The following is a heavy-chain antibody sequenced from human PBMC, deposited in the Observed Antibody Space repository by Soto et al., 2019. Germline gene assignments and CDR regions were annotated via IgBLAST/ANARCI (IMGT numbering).Heavy chain of an antibody. CDR1: GYTFTSYG. CDR2: ISAYNGNT. V-gene: IGHV1-18*01. CDR3: ASDRDMITFGGVSVIPGFDI. Sequence: ASVKVSCKASGYTFTSYGISWVRQAPGQGLEWMGWISAYNGNTNYAQKLQGRVTMTTDTSTSTAYMELRSLRSDDTAVYYCASDRDMITFGGVSVIPGFDIWGQGTMVTVSS. D-gene: IGHD3-16*02. J-gene: IGHJ3*02.